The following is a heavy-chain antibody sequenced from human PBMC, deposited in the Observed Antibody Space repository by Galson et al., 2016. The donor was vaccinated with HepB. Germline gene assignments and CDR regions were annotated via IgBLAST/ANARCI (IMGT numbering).Heavy chain of an antibody. CDR2: IKRKTDGGTT. V-gene: IGHV3-15*01. J-gene: IGHJ4*02. D-gene: IGHD3-10*01. Sequence: SLRLSCAASGFTFSNAWMSWVRQAPGKGLEWIGRIKRKTDGGTTDYTAPVKGRFTISRDDSKNTLYLQINSLKTEDTAVYYCSTDGYDYGSRSYYYFDHWGQGTLVTVSS. CDR3: STDGYDYGSRSYYYFDH. CDR1: GFTFSNAW.